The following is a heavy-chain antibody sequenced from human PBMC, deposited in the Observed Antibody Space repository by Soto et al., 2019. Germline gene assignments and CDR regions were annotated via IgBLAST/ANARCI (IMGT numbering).Heavy chain of an antibody. D-gene: IGHD2-21*02. J-gene: IGHJ2*01. CDR1: GFTFSGSA. V-gene: IGHV3-73*02. CDR3: TRHALQYCGGAGYLLPYFDL. CDR2: IRSKANNYAT. Sequence: EVQLVESGGGLVQPGGSLKLSCAASGFTFSGSAMHWVRQASGKGLEWVGRIRSKANNYATAYAASVKGRFTISRDDSKNTAYLQMSSLITEDTAVYYCTRHALQYCGGAGYLLPYFDLWGRGTLVTVSS.